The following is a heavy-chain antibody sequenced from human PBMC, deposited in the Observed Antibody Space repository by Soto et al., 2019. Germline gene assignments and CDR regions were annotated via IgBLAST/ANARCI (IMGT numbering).Heavy chain of an antibody. CDR2: ISGNGGST. Sequence: GGSLRLSCAASGFTYSGYAMSWVRQAPGRGLEWVSIISGNGGSTYYAASVKGRFTISRDNTKNTLYLQMDSLTAEDTAVYYCAKGSEFSNSYTLDFDFWGQGALVTVSS. CDR3: AKGSEFSNSYTLDFDF. CDR1: GFTYSGYA. J-gene: IGHJ4*02. V-gene: IGHV3-23*01. D-gene: IGHD6-6*01.